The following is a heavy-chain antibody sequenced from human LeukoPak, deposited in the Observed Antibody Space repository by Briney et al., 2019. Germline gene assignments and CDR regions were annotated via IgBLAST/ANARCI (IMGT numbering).Heavy chain of an antibody. D-gene: IGHD6-13*01. CDR3: ARGIAAAGPPEY. CDR2: IIPILGIA. CDR1: GGTFSSYT. V-gene: IGHV1-69*02. J-gene: IGHJ4*02. Sequence: SVKVSCKASGGTFSSYTISWVRQAPGQGLEWMGRIIPILGIANYAQKFQGRVTIAADKSTSTAYMELSSLRSEDTAVYYCARGIAAAGPPEYWGQGTLVTVSS.